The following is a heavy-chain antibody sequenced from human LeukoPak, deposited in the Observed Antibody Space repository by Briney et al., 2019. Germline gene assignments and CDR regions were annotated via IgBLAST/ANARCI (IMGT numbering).Heavy chain of an antibody. CDR1: GASMSDYY. J-gene: IGHJ4*02. CDR2: VYYTGST. V-gene: IGHV4-59*08. D-gene: IGHD3-9*01. CDR3: VRRVRYFGQNDY. Sequence: SETLSLTCTVSGASMSDYYWSWIRQPPGKGLEWIGYVYYTGSTNYNPSLKSRVTMSVDTSKNQISLKLSSVTAADSAVYYCVRRVRYFGQNDYWGQGTLVTVSS.